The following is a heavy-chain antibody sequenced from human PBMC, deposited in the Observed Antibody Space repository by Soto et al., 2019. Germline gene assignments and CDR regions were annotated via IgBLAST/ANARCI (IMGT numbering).Heavy chain of an antibody. V-gene: IGHV1-2*02. D-gene: IGHD1-26*01. CDR2: IGPESGAT. CDR3: GRGRSGQIVVFY. Sequence: ASVKVSCKASGYTFTGHYINWVRQAPEQGPEWMGEIGPESGATRYAQRFQGRVTMTRDMSITTVYMELNNLSPDDTAVYYCGRGRSGQIVVFYWGQGTPVTVSS. CDR1: GYTFTGHY. J-gene: IGHJ4*02.